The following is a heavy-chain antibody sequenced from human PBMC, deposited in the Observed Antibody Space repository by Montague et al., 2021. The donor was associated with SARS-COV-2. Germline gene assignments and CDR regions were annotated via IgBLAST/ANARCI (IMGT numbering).Heavy chain of an antibody. Sequence: SETLSLTCIVSGGSISSRTYYWDWIRQPPGKGLEWIGSIFYDGSTYYNPSLKSRVTISVDTSKNQFSLNLSSVTAADTAVYYCARHGPNDYYHSRYFDLWGRGTLVTVSS. V-gene: IGHV4-39*01. D-gene: IGHD3-10*01. CDR1: GGSISSRTYY. CDR3: ARHGPNDYYHSRYFDL. CDR2: IFYDGST. J-gene: IGHJ2*01.